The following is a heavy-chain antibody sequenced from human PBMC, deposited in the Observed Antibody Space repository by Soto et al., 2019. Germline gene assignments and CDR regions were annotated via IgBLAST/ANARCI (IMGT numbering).Heavy chain of an antibody. D-gene: IGHD4-4*01. CDR2: INHSGST. CDR1: GGSFSGYH. V-gene: IGHV4-34*01. Sequence: ETLSLTCAVYGGSFSGYHWSWIRQPPGKGLEWIGEINHSGSTNYNPSPKSRVTISVDTSKNQFSLKLSSVTAADTAVYYCARTWTTVNWFDPWGQGTLVTVSS. J-gene: IGHJ5*02. CDR3: ARTWTTVNWFDP.